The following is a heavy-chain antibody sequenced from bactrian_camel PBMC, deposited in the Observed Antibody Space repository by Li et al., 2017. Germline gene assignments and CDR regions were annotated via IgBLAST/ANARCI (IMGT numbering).Heavy chain of an antibody. CDR3: AAELTLNCDSSKVFNS. D-gene: IGHD2*01. V-gene: IGHV3S42*01. CDR1: GFDFSAYA. J-gene: IGHJ6*01. CDR2: INGAAVRK. Sequence: QLVESGGGSVQAGGSLQLTCAASGFDFSAYAMAWVRQAPGKGIEWVSGINGAAVRKWYANSVKGRFTISKDDAKNALYLQMNSLRPEDSGMYYCAAELTLNCDSSKVFNSWGQGTQVTVS.